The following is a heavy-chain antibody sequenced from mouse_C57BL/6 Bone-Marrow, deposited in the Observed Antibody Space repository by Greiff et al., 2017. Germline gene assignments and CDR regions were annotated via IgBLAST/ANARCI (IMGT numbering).Heavy chain of an antibody. CDR3: ARHSNSWFAY. V-gene: IGHV5-6*01. CDR1: GFTFSSYG. CDR2: ISSGGSYT. D-gene: IGHD2-5*01. Sequence: EVHLVESGGDLVKPGGSLKLSCAASGFTFSSYGMSWVRQTPDKRLEWVATISSGGSYTSYPDSVKGRFTISRDNAKNTLYLQMSSLKSEDTAMYYCARHSNSWFAYWGQGTLVTVSA. J-gene: IGHJ3*01.